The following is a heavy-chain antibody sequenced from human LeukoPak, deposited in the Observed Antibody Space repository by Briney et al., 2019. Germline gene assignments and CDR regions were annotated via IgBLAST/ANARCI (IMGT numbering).Heavy chain of an antibody. J-gene: IGHJ4*02. Sequence: SETLSLTCTVSGGSISSGDYFWSWIRQHPGKGLEWIGYIYYSGSTNYNPSLKSRVTISVDTSKNQFSLKLSSVTAADTAVYYCARDESGQGDSVYWGQGTLVTVSS. CDR2: IYYSGST. CDR1: GGSISSGDYF. CDR3: ARDESGQGDSVY. D-gene: IGHD3-16*01. V-gene: IGHV4-61*08.